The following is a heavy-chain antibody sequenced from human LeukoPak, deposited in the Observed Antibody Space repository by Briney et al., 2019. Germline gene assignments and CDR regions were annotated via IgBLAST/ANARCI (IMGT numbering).Heavy chain of an antibody. CDR2: VSGSGSST. D-gene: IGHD6-19*01. CDR1: GFTFSGYA. CDR3: VRDQWLASYYFDY. V-gene: IGHV3-23*01. Sequence: PGGSLRLSCAASGFTFSGYAMSWVRQAPGKGLEWVSAVSGSGSSTYYADSVKGRFTISRDNSKNTLYLQMNSLRAEDTAVYYCVRDQWLASYYFDYWGQGTLVTVSS. J-gene: IGHJ4*02.